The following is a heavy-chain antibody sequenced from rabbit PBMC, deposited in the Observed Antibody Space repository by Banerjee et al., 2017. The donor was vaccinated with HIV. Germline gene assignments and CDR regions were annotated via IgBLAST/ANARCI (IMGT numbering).Heavy chain of an antibody. CDR2: IYTGSGST. V-gene: IGHV1S40*01. J-gene: IGHJ4*01. Sequence: QSLEESGGDLVKPGASLTLTCTASGFSFSSYYYMCWVRQPPGKGLEWIGCIYTGSGSTDYASWAKGRFTISKTSSTTVTLQMTSLTAADTATYFCARDLWTGSSNLWGPGTLVTVS. D-gene: IGHD4-2*01. CDR3: ARDLWTGSSNL. CDR1: GFSFSSYYY.